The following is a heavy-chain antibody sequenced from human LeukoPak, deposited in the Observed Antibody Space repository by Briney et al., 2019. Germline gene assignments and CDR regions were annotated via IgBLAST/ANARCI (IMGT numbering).Heavy chain of an antibody. Sequence: SVKVSCKASGGTFSSYAISWVRQAPGQGLEWMGGIIPIFGTANYAQKFQGRVTITTDESTSTAYMELSSLRSEETAVYYCARGSQDSSGYYYVGFDYWGQGTLVTVSS. CDR3: ARGSQDSSGYYYVGFDY. CDR2: IIPIFGTA. V-gene: IGHV1-69*05. CDR1: GGTFSSYA. D-gene: IGHD3-22*01. J-gene: IGHJ4*02.